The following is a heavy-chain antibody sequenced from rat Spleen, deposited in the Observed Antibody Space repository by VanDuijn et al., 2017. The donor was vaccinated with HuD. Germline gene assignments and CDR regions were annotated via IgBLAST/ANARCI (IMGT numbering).Heavy chain of an antibody. D-gene: IGHD1-2*01. Sequence: EVQLVESGGGLVQPGRSLKLSCEASGFTFSNYGMAWVRQAPTKGLEWVATISHDDPNTYYRDSVKGRFTISRDNAENTVYLQMNSLRSEDTATYYCAKDRYSSYMGVMDAWGQGVMVTVSS. CDR2: ISHDDPNT. J-gene: IGHJ2*01. CDR1: GFTFSNYG. V-gene: IGHV5-29*01. CDR3: AKDRYSSYMGVMDA.